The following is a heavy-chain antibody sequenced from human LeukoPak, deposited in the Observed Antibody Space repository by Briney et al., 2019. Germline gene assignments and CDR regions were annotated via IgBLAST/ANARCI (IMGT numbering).Heavy chain of an antibody. D-gene: IGHD3-10*01. CDR2: ISGSGGST. Sequence: GGSQRLSCAASGFTFSSYAMSWVRQAPGKGLEWVSAISGSGGSTYYADSVKGRFTISRDNSKNTLYLQMNSLRAEDTAVYYCAKDLVYYGSGSFFDYWGQGTLVTVSS. J-gene: IGHJ4*02. CDR1: GFTFSSYA. V-gene: IGHV3-23*01. CDR3: AKDLVYYGSGSFFDY.